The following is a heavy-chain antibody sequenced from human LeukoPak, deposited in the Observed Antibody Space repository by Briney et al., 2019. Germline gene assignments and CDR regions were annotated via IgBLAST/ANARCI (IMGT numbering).Heavy chain of an antibody. J-gene: IGHJ4*02. D-gene: IGHD6-13*01. CDR1: GXTFDDYG. Sequence: GGSLRLSCAASGXTFDDYGMSWVRQAPGKGLEWVSGINWNGGSTGYADSVKGRFTISRDNAKNSLYLQMNSLRAEDTALYYCARGTLKAAATDFDYWGQGTLVTVSS. CDR3: ARGTLKAAATDFDY. V-gene: IGHV3-20*04. CDR2: INWNGGST.